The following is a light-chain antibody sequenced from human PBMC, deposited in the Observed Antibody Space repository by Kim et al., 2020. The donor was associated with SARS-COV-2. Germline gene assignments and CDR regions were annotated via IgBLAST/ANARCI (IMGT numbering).Light chain of an antibody. J-gene: IGLJ2*01. Sequence: GQAVTISCTGSRRDGSGYNYGSWYQQHPGKAPQLMIYEVNKRPAGGPDRFSGSKSGNTASLTVSGRQAEDEADYYCSSYAGSNNLVFGGGTQLTVL. CDR2: EVN. CDR1: RRDGSGYNY. CDR3: SSYAGSNNLV. V-gene: IGLV2-8*01.